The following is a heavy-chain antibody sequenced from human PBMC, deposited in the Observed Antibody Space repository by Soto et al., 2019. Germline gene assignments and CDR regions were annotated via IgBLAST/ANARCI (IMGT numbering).Heavy chain of an antibody. D-gene: IGHD3-10*01. CDR2: IYHSGST. J-gene: IGHJ6*02. CDR3: ARDFGSGSYYTGDYYYYGMDV. CDR1: GGSISSSNW. Sequence: QVQLQESGPGLVKPSGTLSLTCAVSGGSISSSNWWSWVRQPPGKGLEWIGEIYHSGSTNYNPSLKSRVTISVDKSKNQFSLKLSSVTAADTAVYYCARDFGSGSYYTGDYYYYGMDVWGQGTKVTVSS. V-gene: IGHV4-4*02.